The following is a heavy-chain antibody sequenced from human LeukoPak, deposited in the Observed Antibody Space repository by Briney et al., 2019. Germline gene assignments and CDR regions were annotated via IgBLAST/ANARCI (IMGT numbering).Heavy chain of an antibody. D-gene: IGHD4-17*01. V-gene: IGHV4-4*07. Sequence: PSETLSLTCTVSGGSISSYYWSWIRQPAGKGLEWIGRIYTSGSTNYNPSLKSQATISVDKSKNQFSLKLSSVTAADTAVYYCAREGYGDYVRYFDYWGQGTLVTVSS. CDR3: AREGYGDYVRYFDY. CDR2: IYTSGST. CDR1: GGSISSYY. J-gene: IGHJ4*02.